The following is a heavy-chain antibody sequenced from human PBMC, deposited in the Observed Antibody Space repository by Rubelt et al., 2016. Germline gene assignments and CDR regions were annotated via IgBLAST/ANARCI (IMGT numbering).Heavy chain of an antibody. CDR2: MYSSGST. Sequence: VQLLESGGGLIQPGGSLRLSCAASGFTFSNYAMSWVRQAPGKGLEWIGSMYSSGSTYYNPSLKSRVTISVDTSKNQCSLKLNSVTAADTAVYYCARMIPSFEGMDVWGQGTTVTVSS. D-gene: IGHD3-9*01. V-gene: IGHV4-38-2*01. CDR3: ARMIPSFEGMDV. CDR1: GFTFSNYA. J-gene: IGHJ6*02.